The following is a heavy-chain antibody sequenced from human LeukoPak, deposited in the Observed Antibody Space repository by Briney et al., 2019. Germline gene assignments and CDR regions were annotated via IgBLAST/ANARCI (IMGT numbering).Heavy chain of an antibody. CDR3: ARDRGPGATPTY. D-gene: IGHD1-26*01. CDR2: IYHSGST. J-gene: IGHJ4*02. CDR1: GGSISSGSYY. Sequence: SETLSLTCTVSGGSISSGSYYWGWIRQPPGKGLEWIGSIYHSGSTYYNPSLKSRVTISVDTSKNQFSLKLSSVTAADTAVYYCARDRGPGATPTYWGQGTLVTVSS. V-gene: IGHV4-39*07.